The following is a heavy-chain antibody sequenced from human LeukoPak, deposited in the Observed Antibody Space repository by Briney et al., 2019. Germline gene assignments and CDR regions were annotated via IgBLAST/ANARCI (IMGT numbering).Heavy chain of an antibody. V-gene: IGHV3-23*01. CDR1: GFTFGDYA. Sequence: GGSLRLSCTASGFTFGDYALSWVRQAPGKGLEWVSAISGSGGSTYYADSVKGRFTISRDNSKNTLYLQMNSLRAKDTAVYYCAKDGGITMIVVVITTPAPDAFDIWGQGTMVTVSS. J-gene: IGHJ3*02. CDR3: AKDGGITMIVVVITTPAPDAFDI. D-gene: IGHD3-22*01. CDR2: ISGSGGST.